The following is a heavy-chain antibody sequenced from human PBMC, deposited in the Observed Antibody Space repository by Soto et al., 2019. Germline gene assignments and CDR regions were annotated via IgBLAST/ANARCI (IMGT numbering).Heavy chain of an antibody. CDR2: ICYNGST. CDR3: AGLGDWFDP. CDR1: GGSISGYY. V-gene: IGHV4-59*01. Sequence: SETLSLTCAVSGGSISGYYWSWLRQPPGKGLEWIGYICYNGSTKYNPSLKSRVTVSLDTSKNQFSLRLNSVTAADTAVYYCAGLGDWFDPWGQGALVTVSS. J-gene: IGHJ5*02.